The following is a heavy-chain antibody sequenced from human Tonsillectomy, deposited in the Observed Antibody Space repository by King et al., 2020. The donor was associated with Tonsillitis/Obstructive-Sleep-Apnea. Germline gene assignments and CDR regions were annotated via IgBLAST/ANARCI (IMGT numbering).Heavy chain of an antibody. D-gene: IGHD5-24*01. Sequence: VQLVESGGSLVQPGGSLRLSCAASGFTFSSYAMTWVRQTPGKGLEWVSGISGSGGSTYYAGSVKGRFIISRDSSKNTLYLQMNSLRAEDTAIYYCAKSIRLSSDGSDIWGQGKMDSVSS. V-gene: IGHV3-23*04. CDR3: AKSIRLSSDGSDI. CDR1: GFTFSSYA. J-gene: IGHJ3*02. CDR2: ISGSGGST.